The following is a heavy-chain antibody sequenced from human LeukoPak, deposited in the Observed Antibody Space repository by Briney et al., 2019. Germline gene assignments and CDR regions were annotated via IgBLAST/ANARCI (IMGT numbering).Heavy chain of an antibody. CDR3: ATGNSKDYDFWSGYQNYFDY. CDR2: INHSGSP. J-gene: IGHJ4*02. Sequence: PSETLSLTCAVDGGSFSGYYCSWIRQPPGKGLEWMGEINHSGSPNYNPSVKSPVTISVDTSQNQFSLKLSSVTAAVTAVYYCATGNSKDYDFWSGYQNYFDYWGQGTLVTVSS. V-gene: IGHV4-34*01. CDR1: GGSFSGYY. D-gene: IGHD3-3*01.